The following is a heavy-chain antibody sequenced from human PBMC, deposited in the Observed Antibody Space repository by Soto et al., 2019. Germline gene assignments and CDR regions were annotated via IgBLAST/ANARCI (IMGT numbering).Heavy chain of an antibody. CDR2: ISSGGDNT. J-gene: IGHJ3*02. CDR1: GYNFNKYA. V-gene: IGHV3-23*01. Sequence: EVQLLESGGGWRQPGGSLRLSCVASGYNFNKYAVSWVRQAPGKGLEWDSAISSGGDNTHYADSVKGRFTITRDNSKNMLYLEMNSLTVEDTAVYYCVRRAQYFDGTGFHAFDIWGQGTRVTVSS. D-gene: IGHD3-22*01. CDR3: VRRAQYFDGTGFHAFDI.